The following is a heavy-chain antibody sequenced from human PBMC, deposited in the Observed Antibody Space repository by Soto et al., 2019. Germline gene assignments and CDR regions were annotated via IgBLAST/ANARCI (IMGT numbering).Heavy chain of an antibody. D-gene: IGHD3-3*01. V-gene: IGHV3-13*01. CDR1: GFTFSSYD. Sequence: PGGSLRLSCAASGFTFSSYDMHWVRQATGKGLEWVSAIGTAGDTYYPGSVKGRFTISRENAKNSLYLQMNSLRAEDTAVYYCARGSRTVRNYDFWSGPIDYWGQGTQVTVSS. J-gene: IGHJ4*02. CDR2: IGTAGDT. CDR3: ARGSRTVRNYDFWSGPIDY.